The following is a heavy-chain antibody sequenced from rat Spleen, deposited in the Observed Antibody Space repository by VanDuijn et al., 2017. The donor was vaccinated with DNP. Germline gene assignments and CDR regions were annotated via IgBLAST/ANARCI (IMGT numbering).Heavy chain of an antibody. J-gene: IGHJ2*01. Sequence: EVQLVESGGGLVQPGRSLKLSCAASGFTFRDHNMAWVRQAPKKGLEWVATINYDGSGLYYRDSVKGRFIISRDNAKSTLSLQMDSLRSEETATYYCAGRPPPTRGPFDYWGQGVMVTVSS. V-gene: IGHV5-7*01. D-gene: IGHD1-4*01. CDR3: AGRPPPTRGPFDY. CDR2: INYDGSGL. CDR1: GFTFRDHN.